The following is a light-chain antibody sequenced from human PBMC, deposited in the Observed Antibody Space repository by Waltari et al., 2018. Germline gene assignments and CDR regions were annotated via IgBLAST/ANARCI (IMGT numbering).Light chain of an antibody. CDR2: GAS. V-gene: IGKV3-15*01. Sequence: MTQSPSSVSASVGDRVTITCRASQGISSWLAWYQQKPGQAPRLLIYGASTRATGIPARFSGSASGTEFTLTISSLQSEDIAVYYCQQYNSWPPLTFGGGTKVEIK. CDR3: QQYNSWPPLT. CDR1: QGISSW. J-gene: IGKJ4*01.